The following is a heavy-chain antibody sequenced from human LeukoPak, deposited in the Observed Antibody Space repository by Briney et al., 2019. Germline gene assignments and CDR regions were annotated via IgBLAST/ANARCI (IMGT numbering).Heavy chain of an antibody. V-gene: IGHV4-59*01. CDR1: GGSISSYY. D-gene: IGHD3-10*01. CDR3: ASAPRGDYCFDY. J-gene: IGHJ4*02. Sequence: SETLSLTCTVSGGSISSYYWSWIRQPPGKGLEWIGYIYYSGSTNYNPSLKSRVTISVDTSKNQFSLKLSSVTAADTAVYYCASAPRGDYCFDYWGQGTLVTVSS. CDR2: IYYSGST.